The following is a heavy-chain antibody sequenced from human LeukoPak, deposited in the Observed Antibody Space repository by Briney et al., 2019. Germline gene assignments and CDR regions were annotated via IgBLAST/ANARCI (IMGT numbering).Heavy chain of an antibody. CDR3: ARADSSGWTQASYFDY. D-gene: IGHD6-19*01. J-gene: IGHJ4*02. CDR2: IKQDGSEK. V-gene: IGHV3-7*04. CDR1: GFTFSSYW. Sequence: GGSLRLSCAASGFTFSSYWMSWVRQAPGKGLEWVANIKQDGSEKYYVDSVKGRFTISRDNAKNSLYLQMNSLRAEDTAVYYCARADSSGWTQASYFDYWGQGTLVTVSS.